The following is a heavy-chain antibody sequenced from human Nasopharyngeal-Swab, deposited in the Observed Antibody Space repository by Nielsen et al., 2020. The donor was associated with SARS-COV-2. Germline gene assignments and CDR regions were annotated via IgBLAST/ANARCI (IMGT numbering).Heavy chain of an antibody. V-gene: IGHV3-9*01. CDR2: ISWNSGSI. J-gene: IGHJ4*02. CDR1: GFTFDDYA. CDR3: ARGMTTVTL. D-gene: IGHD4-17*01. Sequence: SLKISCAASGFTFDDYAMHWVRQAPGKGLEWVSGISWNSGSIGYADSVKGRFTISRDNAKNSLYLQMNSLRAEDTALYYCARGMTTVTLWGQGTLVTVS.